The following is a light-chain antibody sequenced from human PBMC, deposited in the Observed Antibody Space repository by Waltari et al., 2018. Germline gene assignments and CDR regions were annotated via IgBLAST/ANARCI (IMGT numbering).Light chain of an antibody. V-gene: IGKV3-20*01. Sequence: EIVLTQSPGTLSLSPGEGATLSCRASQSISSNYLAWYQQKRGQXXXXXXXXXXXXXXGXPXXXSGXXSGTDFTLTXSXLEPEDFAVYYCQQYTNSPRTFGQGTKLEIK. CDR2: XXX. CDR3: QQYTNSPRT. CDR1: QSISSNY. J-gene: IGKJ2*01.